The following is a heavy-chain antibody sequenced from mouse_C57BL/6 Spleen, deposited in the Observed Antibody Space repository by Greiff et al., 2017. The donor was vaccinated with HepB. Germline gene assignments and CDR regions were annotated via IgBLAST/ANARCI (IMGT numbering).Heavy chain of an antibody. D-gene: IGHD1-1*01. CDR2: IYPGDGDT. J-gene: IGHJ4*01. CDR1: GYAFSSSW. CDR3: ARTPPTVVADYYAMDY. V-gene: IGHV1-82*01. Sequence: VQLQQSGPELVKPGASVKISCKASGYAFSSSWMNWVKQRPGKGLEWIGRIYPGDGDTNYNGKFKGKATLTADKSSSTAYMQLSSLTSEDSAVYFCARTPPTVVADYYAMDYWGQGTSVTVSS.